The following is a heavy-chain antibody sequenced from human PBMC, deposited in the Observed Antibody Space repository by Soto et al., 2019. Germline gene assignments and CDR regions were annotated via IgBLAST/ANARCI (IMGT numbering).Heavy chain of an antibody. CDR3: ARVPNPTAPDAFYI. D-gene: IGHD4-17*01. CDR2: IIPIFGTA. V-gene: IGHV1-69*13. J-gene: IGHJ3*02. CDR1: GYTFTSYA. Sequence: GAPVKVSCKACGYTFTSYAISWVRQAPGQGLEWMGGIIPIFGTANYAQKFQGRVTITADESTSTAYMELSSLRSEDTAVYYCARVPNPTAPDAFYIWGQGTMVTVSS.